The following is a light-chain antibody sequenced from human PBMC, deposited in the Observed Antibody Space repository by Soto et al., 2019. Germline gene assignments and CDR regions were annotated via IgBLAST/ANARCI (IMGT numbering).Light chain of an antibody. J-gene: IGLJ2*01. CDR2: EGS. CDR1: SSDVGSYNL. V-gene: IGLV2-23*03. CDR3: CSFAGSNTFL. Sequence: QSVLTQPASVSGSPGQSITISCTGTSSDVGSYNLVSWYQQHPAKAPKLMIYEGSQRPSGVSNRFSGSKSGNTASLTISGLQAEDEADYYCCSFAGSNTFLFGGGTKLTVL.